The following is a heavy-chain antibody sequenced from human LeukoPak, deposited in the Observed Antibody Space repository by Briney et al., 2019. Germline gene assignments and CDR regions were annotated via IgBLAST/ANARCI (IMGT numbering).Heavy chain of an antibody. CDR1: GFTFSTYT. Sequence: GESLRLSCEVSGFTFSTYTMNWVRQAPGKGLEWISFINTKSKSMYYADSVKGRFTISRDNSKNSLYLQMNSLRAEDTAFYYCVRDRDWAFDYWGQGTLVTVSS. J-gene: IGHJ4*02. V-gene: IGHV3-48*01. CDR3: VRDRDWAFDY. D-gene: IGHD3-9*01. CDR2: INTKSKSM.